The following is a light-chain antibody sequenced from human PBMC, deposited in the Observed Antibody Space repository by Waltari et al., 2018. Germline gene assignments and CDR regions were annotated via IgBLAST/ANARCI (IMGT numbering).Light chain of an antibody. CDR1: TSDVCCYND. CDR3: CSYAGTFGVI. V-gene: IGLV2-11*01. J-gene: IGLJ2*01. CDR2: DVN. Sequence: QSALTQPRSVSGSPGQSVTVSCTGTTSDVCCYNDVSWYQQHPGKAPKLIIYDVNKRPSGVPDRFSGSKSGNKASLTVSGLQAEDEADYYCCSYAGTFGVIFGGGTKLTVL.